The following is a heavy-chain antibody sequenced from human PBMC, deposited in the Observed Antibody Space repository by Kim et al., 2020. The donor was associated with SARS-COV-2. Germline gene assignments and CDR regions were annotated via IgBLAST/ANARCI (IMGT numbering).Heavy chain of an antibody. V-gene: IGHV3-9*01. CDR1: GFTFGDYA. Sequence: GGSLRLSCAASGFTFGDYAMHWVRQAPGKGLEWVSGISWNSGSIGYADSVKGRFTISRDNAKNSLYLQMNSLRAEDTALYYCAKDISYYYDSSGYYSGFDYWGQGTLVTVSS. D-gene: IGHD3-22*01. CDR3: AKDISYYYDSSGYYSGFDY. J-gene: IGHJ4*02. CDR2: ISWNSGSI.